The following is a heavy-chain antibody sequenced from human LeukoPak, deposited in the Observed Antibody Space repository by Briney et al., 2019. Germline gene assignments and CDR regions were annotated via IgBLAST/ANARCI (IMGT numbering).Heavy chain of an antibody. CDR3: ARAVYDSSGPVVCRFDP. CDR2: IYYSGST. D-gene: IGHD3-22*01. J-gene: IGHJ5*02. CDR1: GGSISSSSYY. Sequence: PSETLSLTCTVSGGSISSSSYYWGWIRQPPGKGLEWIGSIYYSGSTYYNPSLKSRVTISVDTSKNQFSLKLSSVTAADTAVYYCARAVYDSSGPVVCRFDPWGQGTLVTVSS. V-gene: IGHV4-39*07.